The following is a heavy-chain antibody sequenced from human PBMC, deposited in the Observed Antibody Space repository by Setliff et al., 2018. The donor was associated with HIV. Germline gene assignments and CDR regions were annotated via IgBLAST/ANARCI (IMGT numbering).Heavy chain of an antibody. J-gene: IGHJ4*02. Sequence: GASVKVSCKASGNTFSSYGITWVRQAPGQGLEWMGGTTPLLGTTNYAQKFQGRVTITRDEFTNTGYMELSSLRSEDTAVYYCATATGYHDSGSLQNWGQGTLVTVSS. CDR1: GNTFSSYG. CDR2: TTPLLGTT. V-gene: IGHV1-69*13. CDR3: ATATGYHDSGSLQN. D-gene: IGHD3-10*01.